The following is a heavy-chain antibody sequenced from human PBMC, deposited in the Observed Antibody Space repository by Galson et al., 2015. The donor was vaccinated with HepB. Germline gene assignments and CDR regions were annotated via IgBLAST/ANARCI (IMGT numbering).Heavy chain of an antibody. J-gene: IGHJ4*02. CDR1: GFTFSSYW. V-gene: IGHV3-23*01. CDR2: ISGSGDST. D-gene: IGHD3-10*01. Sequence: SLRLSCAASGFTFSSYWMHWVRQAPGKGLEWVSTISGSGDSTYYADSVKGRFSISRDNSKNTLYLQMNSLRAEDTALYYCAKDHWRSGDYGYFDYWDQGTLVTVSS. CDR3: AKDHWRSGDYGYFDY.